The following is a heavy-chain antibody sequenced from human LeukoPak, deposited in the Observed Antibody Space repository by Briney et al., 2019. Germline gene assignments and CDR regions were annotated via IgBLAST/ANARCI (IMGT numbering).Heavy chain of an antibody. V-gene: IGHV3-15*01. CDR1: GFTFTNAW. D-gene: IGHD3-10*01. CDR3: TTDYYGSGTYYGPDY. CDR2: IKSKTDGGTT. J-gene: IGHJ4*02. Sequence: GGSLRLSCAASGFTFTNAWMSWVRQAPGKGLEWVGRIKSKTDGGTTDYAAPVKGRFTISRDDSKNTLYLQMNSLKTEDTAVYYCTTDYYGSGTYYGPDYWGLGTLVTVSS.